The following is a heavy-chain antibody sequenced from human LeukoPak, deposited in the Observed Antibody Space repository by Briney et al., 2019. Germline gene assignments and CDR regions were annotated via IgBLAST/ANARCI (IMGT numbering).Heavy chain of an antibody. CDR3: AKLTFGGVIVYLDY. CDR2: ISSSGSTI. D-gene: IGHD3-16*02. J-gene: IGHJ4*02. CDR1: GFTFSDYY. V-gene: IGHV3-11*01. Sequence: GGSLRLSCAASGFTFSDYYMSWIRQAPGKGLEWVSYISSSGSTIYYADSVKGRFTISRDNSKNTLYLQMNSLRAEDTAVYYCAKLTFGGVIVYLDYWGQGTLVTVSS.